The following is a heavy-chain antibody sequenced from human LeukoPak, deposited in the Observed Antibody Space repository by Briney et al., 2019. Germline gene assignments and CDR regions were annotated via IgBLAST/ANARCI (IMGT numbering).Heavy chain of an antibody. CDR1: GGSFSGYY. D-gene: IGHD3-22*01. J-gene: IGHJ3*02. CDR2: INHSGTT. Sequence: SETLSLTCAVYGGSFSGYYWSWIRQPPGQGLEWIGEINHSGTTNYKPSLRSRATISEDTSRNQFSLRMSFVTDAPSAVYYWARDDSSRWVKTPHAFVIWAQGTMVPVS. CDR3: ARDDSSRWVKTPHAFVI. V-gene: IGHV4-34*01.